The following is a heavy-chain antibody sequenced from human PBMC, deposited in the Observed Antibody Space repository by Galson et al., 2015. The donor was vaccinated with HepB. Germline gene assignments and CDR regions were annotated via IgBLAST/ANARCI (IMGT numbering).Heavy chain of an antibody. J-gene: IGHJ5*02. CDR3: AKEERRLLDP. V-gene: IGHV3-30*18. Sequence: SLRLSCAASGFSFSIYDMYWVRQAPGKGLEWVALLSYDETKEDYADSVRGRFAISRDNSKNTLYLQMNSLRGEDTAVYYCAKEERRLLDPWGQGTLVTVSS. CDR2: LSYDETKE. CDR1: GFSFSIYD.